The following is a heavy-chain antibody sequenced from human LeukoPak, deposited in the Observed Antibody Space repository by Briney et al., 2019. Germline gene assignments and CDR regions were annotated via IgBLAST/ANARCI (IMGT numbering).Heavy chain of an antibody. V-gene: IGHV4-59*08. CDR1: GGSISSYN. CDR2: DYYSGST. CDR3: ARGVSYYDSSGYYNEYFQH. D-gene: IGHD3-22*01. Sequence: PSETLSLTCNVSGGSISSYNWSWIRHPPPKRPEWIGDDYYSGSTNYNPSLKSRVTISVDTSKNQFSLKLSSVTAADTAVYYCARGVSYYDSSGYYNEYFQHWGQGTLVTVSS. J-gene: IGHJ1*01.